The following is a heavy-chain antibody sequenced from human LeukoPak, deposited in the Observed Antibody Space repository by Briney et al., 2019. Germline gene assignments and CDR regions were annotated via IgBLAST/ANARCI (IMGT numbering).Heavy chain of an antibody. CDR1: GGSLSSGSYY. CDR2: IYYSGRT. CDR3: ARGYSSIRGWFDP. J-gene: IGHJ5*02. V-gene: IGHV4-61*03. Sequence: NPSETLSLTCTVSGGSLSSGSYYCNWIRQPPGKGLEWIGYIYYSGRTNYNPSLNSRVTISLDTSKNLFSLKLSSVTAADTAVFYCARGYSSIRGWFDPWGQGTPVTLST. D-gene: IGHD6-13*01.